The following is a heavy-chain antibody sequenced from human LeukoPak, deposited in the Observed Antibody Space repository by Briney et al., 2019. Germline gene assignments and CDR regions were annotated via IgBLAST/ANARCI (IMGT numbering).Heavy chain of an antibody. Sequence: GGSLRLSCAASGFTFSSYGMHWVRQAPGKGLEWVAFIRYDGSNKYYADSVKGRFTISGDNSKNTLYLQMNSLRAEDTAVYYCAKTGPKGLWFGAKKDTGFDYWGQGTLVTVSS. CDR2: IRYDGSNK. V-gene: IGHV3-30*02. D-gene: IGHD3-10*01. CDR1: GFTFSSYG. CDR3: AKTGPKGLWFGAKKDTGFDY. J-gene: IGHJ4*02.